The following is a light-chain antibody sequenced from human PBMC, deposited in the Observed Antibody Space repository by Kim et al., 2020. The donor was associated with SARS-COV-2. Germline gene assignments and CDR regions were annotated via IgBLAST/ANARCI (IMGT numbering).Light chain of an antibody. J-gene: IGLJ1*01. CDR3: QAWDSSTHCV. V-gene: IGLV3-1*01. CDR1: KLGDKY. Sequence: SYELTQPPSVSVSPGQTASITCSGDKLGDKYACWYQQKPGQSPVLVIYQDSKRPSGLPERFSGSNSGNTATLTISGTQAMDEADYYCQAWDSSTHCVIGT. CDR2: QDS.